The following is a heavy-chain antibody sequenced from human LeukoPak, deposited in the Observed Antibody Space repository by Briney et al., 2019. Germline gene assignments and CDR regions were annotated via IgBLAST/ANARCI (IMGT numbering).Heavy chain of an antibody. Sequence: GSSVKVSCKASGGTFSSHGFSWVRQAPGQGLEWVGGIIPIFGATNYAQKFQGRVTITTDDSTSTGYMELSSLRSEDTAAYYCARRWPHSSGYYLFDYWGQGTLATVSS. J-gene: IGHJ4*02. CDR2: IIPIFGAT. V-gene: IGHV1-69*05. D-gene: IGHD3-22*01. CDR1: GGTFSSHG. CDR3: ARRWPHSSGYYLFDY.